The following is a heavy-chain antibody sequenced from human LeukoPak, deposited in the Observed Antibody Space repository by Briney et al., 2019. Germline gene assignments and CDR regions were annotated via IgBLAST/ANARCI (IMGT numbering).Heavy chain of an antibody. CDR3: ARASLWFGELFSDAFDI. CDR2: INPESGTT. J-gene: IGHJ3*02. CDR1: GYTFTSYY. V-gene: IGHV1-46*01. D-gene: IGHD3-10*01. Sequence: ASVKVSCKASGYTFTSYYVHWVRQAPGQGLEWMGIINPESGTTSYTQKFQGRVSMTRDTSTSTFYMQLSSLRSEDTAVYYCARASLWFGELFSDAFDIWGQGTMATVSS.